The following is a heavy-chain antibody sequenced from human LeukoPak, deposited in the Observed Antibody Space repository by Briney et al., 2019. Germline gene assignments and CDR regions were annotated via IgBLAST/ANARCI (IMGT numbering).Heavy chain of an antibody. V-gene: IGHV1-69*04. D-gene: IGHD6-13*01. J-gene: IGHJ6*02. CDR1: GGTFSSYA. CDR3: ARDQIGAYSSSLNGMDV. CDR2: IIPILGIA. Sequence: GASVKVSCKASGGTFSSYAISWVRQAPGQGLGWMGRIIPILGIANYAQKFQGRVTITAVKSTSTAYMELSSLRSEDTAVYYCARDQIGAYSSSLNGMDVWGQGTTVTVSS.